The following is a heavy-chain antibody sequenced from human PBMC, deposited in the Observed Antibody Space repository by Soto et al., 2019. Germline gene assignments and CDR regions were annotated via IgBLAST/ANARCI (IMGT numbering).Heavy chain of an antibody. CDR2: IYPGDSDT. D-gene: IGHD5-18*01. J-gene: IGHJ3*02. V-gene: IGHV5-51*01. CDR1: GYSFTSYW. CDR3: ARPTTDTAMVYDAFDI. Sequence: RGESLKISCKGSGYSFTSYWIGWVRQMPGKGLEWMGIIYPGDSDTRYSPSFQGQVTISADKSISTAYLQWSSLKASDTAMYYCARPTTDTAMVYDAFDIWGQGTMVTVSS.